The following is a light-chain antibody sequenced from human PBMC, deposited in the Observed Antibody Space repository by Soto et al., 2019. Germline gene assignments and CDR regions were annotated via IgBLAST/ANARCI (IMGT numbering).Light chain of an antibody. J-gene: IGKJ3*01. CDR2: GAS. CDR3: QQYGSSPGLFT. V-gene: IGKV3-20*01. CDR1: QSVSSSY. Sequence: EIVLTQSPGTLSLSPGERATLSCRASQSVSSSYLAWYQQKPGQAPRLLIYGASSRATGIPDRFSGSGSGTDFTLTISRLEPEDFAMYYCQQYGSSPGLFTFGPGTKVYIK.